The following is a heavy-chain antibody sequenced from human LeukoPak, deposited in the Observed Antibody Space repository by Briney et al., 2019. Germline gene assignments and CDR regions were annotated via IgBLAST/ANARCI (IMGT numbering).Heavy chain of an antibody. J-gene: IGHJ3*02. V-gene: IGHV1-69*05. CDR3: SFNLGSGSYAFDI. D-gene: IGHD3-10*01. CDR2: IIPIFGTA. CDR1: GYTFTSYA. Sequence: ASVKVSCKASGYTFTSYAISWVRQAPGQGLEWMGGIIPIFGTANYAQKFQGRVTITTDESTSTAYMELSSLRSEDTAVYYCSFNLGSGSYAFDIWGQGTMVTVSS.